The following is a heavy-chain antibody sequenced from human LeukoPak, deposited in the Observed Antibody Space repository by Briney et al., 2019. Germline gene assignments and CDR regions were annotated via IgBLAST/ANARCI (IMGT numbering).Heavy chain of an antibody. CDR1: GFIFNKYW. CDR3: ARETTVVTLYY. V-gene: IGHV3-7*01. J-gene: IGHJ4*02. Sequence: GGSLRLSCTASGFIFNKYWMSWVRQAPGKGLEWVATVREDGAEKYYVDSVKGRITISRDNAKNSLYLQMNSLRAEDTAVYYCARETTVVTLYYWGQGTLVTVSS. CDR2: VREDGAEK. D-gene: IGHD4-23*01.